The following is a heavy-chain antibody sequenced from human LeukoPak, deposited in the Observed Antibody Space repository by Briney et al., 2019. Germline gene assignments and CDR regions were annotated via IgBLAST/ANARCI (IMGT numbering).Heavy chain of an antibody. CDR3: AREVLQLSTGYFDL. Sequence: PGGSLRLSCAASGFTFSRPSMHWVRQAPGKGLEWVAIASSDGSKKYYADSVKGRFTISRDNSKNTLYLQMNSPTTEDAAVYYCAREVLQLSTGYFDLWGQGTLVTVSS. CDR1: GFTFSRPS. V-gene: IGHV3-30-3*01. CDR2: ASSDGSKK. J-gene: IGHJ4*02. D-gene: IGHD3-10*02.